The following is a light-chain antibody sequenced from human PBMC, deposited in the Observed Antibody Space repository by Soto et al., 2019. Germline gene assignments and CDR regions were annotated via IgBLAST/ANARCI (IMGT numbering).Light chain of an antibody. CDR2: IDN. V-gene: IGLV1-44*01. CDR1: SSNIGSNT. Sequence: QSALTQPPSASGTPGQRGTLSFSGGSSNIGSNTVNWYQQLPGTATKLFIYIDNPRTSGVTDRFTVYKSGTSVSLAIDGLQSDDEADYYCAAWYDSVNGPVFGGGTKFTV. CDR3: AAWYDSVNGPV. J-gene: IGLJ2*01.